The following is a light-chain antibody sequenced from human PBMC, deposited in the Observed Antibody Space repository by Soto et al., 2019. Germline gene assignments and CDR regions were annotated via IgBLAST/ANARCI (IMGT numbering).Light chain of an antibody. V-gene: IGKV3-20*01. CDR2: GAS. J-gene: IGKJ5*01. Sequence: EIVLTQSPGTLSLSPGETATPSSTHSQSVSNSLAWYQQKTGQAPRLLISGASSRATGIPDRFSGIGSETDFTLTINRLETEDFALYYCKQYGSSPITFGKGTRLEIK. CDR3: KQYGSSPIT. CDR1: QSVSNSL.